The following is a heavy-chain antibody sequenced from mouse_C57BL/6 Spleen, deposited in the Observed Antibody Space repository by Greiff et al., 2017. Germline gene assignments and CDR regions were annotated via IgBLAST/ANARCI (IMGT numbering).Heavy chain of an antibody. D-gene: IGHD2-4*01. J-gene: IGHJ3*01. CDR2: INPNNGGT. CDR3: ARSLHNDYDVAWFAY. Sequence: VQLQQSGPELVKPGASVKIPCKASGYTFTDYNMDWVKQSHGKSLEWIGDINPNNGGTIYNQKFKGKATLTVDKSSSTAYMELRSLTSEDTAVYYCARSLHNDYDVAWFAYWGQGTLVTVAA. V-gene: IGHV1-18*01. CDR1: GYTFTDYN.